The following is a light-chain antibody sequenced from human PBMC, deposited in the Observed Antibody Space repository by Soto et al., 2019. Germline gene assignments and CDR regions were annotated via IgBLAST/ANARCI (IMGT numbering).Light chain of an antibody. CDR3: SSYTSSSPGV. CDR1: SSDVGGYNY. CDR2: EVS. Sequence: QSALTQPASVSGSPGQSITISCTGTSSDVGGYNYVSWYQQHPGKAPKLMIYEVSNRPSGVSNRFSGSKSGNTASLTISGLQAEDEADYYCSSYTSSSPGVFGGGTKLTV. J-gene: IGLJ3*02. V-gene: IGLV2-14*01.